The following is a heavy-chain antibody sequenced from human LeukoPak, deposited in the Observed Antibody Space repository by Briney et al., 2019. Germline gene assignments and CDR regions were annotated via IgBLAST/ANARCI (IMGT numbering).Heavy chain of an antibody. J-gene: IGHJ4*02. Sequence: PSETLCLTCTVSGGFISSSSKYWGWIRQPPGKGLEWIGSNDYSGRTYYNPALKSRVTISVDTSKNQFSMKLSSVTAAVKAVYYCARGHPVVLYRRAAAGSGVYYFDYWGQGTLVTVSS. D-gene: IGHD6-13*01. CDR3: ARGHPVVLYRRAAAGSGVYYFDY. CDR1: GGFISSSSKY. V-gene: IGHV4-39*07. CDR2: NDYSGRT.